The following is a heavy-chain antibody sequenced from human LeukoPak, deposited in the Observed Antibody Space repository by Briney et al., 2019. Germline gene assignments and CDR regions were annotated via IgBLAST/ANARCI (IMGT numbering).Heavy chain of an antibody. CDR2: ISSSGSTI. D-gene: IGHD3-22*01. V-gene: IGHV3-11*01. J-gene: IGHJ4*02. Sequence: PGGSLRLSCAASGFTFSDYYMSWIRQAPGKGLEWVSYISSSGSTIYYADSVKGRFTISRDNAKNSLYLQMNSLRAEDTAVCYCARDPSYYDSSDYYFDYWGQGTLVTVSS. CDR3: ARDPSYYDSSDYYFDY. CDR1: GFTFSDYY.